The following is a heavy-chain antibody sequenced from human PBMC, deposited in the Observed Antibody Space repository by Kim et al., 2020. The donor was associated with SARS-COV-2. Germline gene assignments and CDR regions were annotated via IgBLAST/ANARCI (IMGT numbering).Heavy chain of an antibody. J-gene: IGHJ5*02. CDR2: IIPIFGTA. Sequence: SVKVSCKASGGTFSSYAISWVRQAPGQGLEWMGGIIPIFGTANYAQKFQGRVTITADESTSTAYMDLSSLRSEDTAVYYCAREPPGDDASGTMVRGVIIGWFDPWGQGTLVTVSS. V-gene: IGHV1-69*13. CDR1: GGTFSSYA. D-gene: IGHD3-10*01. CDR3: AREPPGDDASGTMVRGVIIGWFDP.